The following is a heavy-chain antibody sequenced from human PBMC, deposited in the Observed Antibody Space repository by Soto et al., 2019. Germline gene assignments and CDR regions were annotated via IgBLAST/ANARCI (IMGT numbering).Heavy chain of an antibody. Sequence: QLQLQESGPGLVKPSETLSLTCTVSGGSISSSSYYWGWIRQPPGKGLEWNGSIYYSGSTYYNPSLQSRVTISVDKSKNQFSLKLSSVTAADTAVYYCGHLGSDYDILTGYYYFDYWGQGTLVTVSS. D-gene: IGHD3-9*01. J-gene: IGHJ4*02. CDR1: GGSISSSSYY. CDR3: GHLGSDYDILTGYYYFDY. V-gene: IGHV4-39*01. CDR2: IYYSGST.